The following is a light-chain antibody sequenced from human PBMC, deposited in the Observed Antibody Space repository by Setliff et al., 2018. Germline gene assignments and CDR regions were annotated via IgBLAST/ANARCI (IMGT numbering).Light chain of an antibody. CDR2: GNN. J-gene: IGLJ1*01. Sequence: QSVLTQPPSVSGAPGQRVTISCAGRSSNIGAGYDVHWYQQLPGTAPKFVIYGNNNRPSGVPDRFSGSQSGTSASLAITGLLSEDEADYYCQSFDSGLSAYVFGTGTKVTVL. CDR3: QSFDSGLSAYV. CDR1: SSNIGAGYD. V-gene: IGLV1-40*01.